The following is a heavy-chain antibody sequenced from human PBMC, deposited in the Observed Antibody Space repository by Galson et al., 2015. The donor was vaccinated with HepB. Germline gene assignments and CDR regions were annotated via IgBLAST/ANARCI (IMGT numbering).Heavy chain of an antibody. CDR2: IIPIFVTA. D-gene: IGHD2-2*01. CDR3: ATPQPKVVPAATGAFDI. Sequence: SVKVSCKASGGTFSSYAISWVRQAPGQGLEWMGGIIPIFVTANYAQKFQGRVTITADESTSTAYMELSSLRSEDTAVYYCATPQPKVVPAATGAFDIWGQGTMVTVSS. V-gene: IGHV1-69*13. CDR1: GGTFSSYA. J-gene: IGHJ3*02.